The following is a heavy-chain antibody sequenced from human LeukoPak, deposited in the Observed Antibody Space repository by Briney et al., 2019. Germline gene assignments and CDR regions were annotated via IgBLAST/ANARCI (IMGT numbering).Heavy chain of an antibody. V-gene: IGHV3-43D*03. Sequence: GGSLRLSCAASGFTFDDYAMHWVRQAPGKGLEWVSLISWDGGSTYYADSVKGRFTISRDNSKNSLYLQMNSLRAEDTALYYCATQPLMVRGFGGHAAGYWGQGTLVTVSS. CDR3: ATQPLMVRGFGGHAAGY. CDR2: ISWDGGST. J-gene: IGHJ4*02. D-gene: IGHD3-10*01. CDR1: GFTFDDYA.